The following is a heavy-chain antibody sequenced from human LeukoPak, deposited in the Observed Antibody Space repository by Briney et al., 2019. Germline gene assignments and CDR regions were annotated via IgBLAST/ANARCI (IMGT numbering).Heavy chain of an antibody. D-gene: IGHD2-15*01. CDR1: AFTFSNAW. J-gene: IGHJ4*02. CDR3: TTDPDCSGGSCYPVGYFDY. V-gene: IGHV3-15*01. CDR2: SKSKTHHATT. Sequence: PGGSLRLSCAASAFTFSNAWMSCVRQPPGKGLEWVGPSKSKTHHATTDYAAAVKRRLTIYRDDSKTTLYPQRNSLKTEDTAVYYCTTDPDCSGGSCYPVGYFDYWGLGTLVTVSS.